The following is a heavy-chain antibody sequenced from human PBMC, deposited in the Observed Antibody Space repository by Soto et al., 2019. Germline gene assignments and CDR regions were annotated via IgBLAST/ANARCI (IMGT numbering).Heavy chain of an antibody. V-gene: IGHV1-69*01. D-gene: IGHD5-12*01. J-gene: IGHJ3*02. CDR2: IIPIFGTA. CDR1: GGTFSSYA. Sequence: QVQLVQSGAEVKKPGSSVKVSCKASGGTFSSYAISWVRQAPGQGLEWMGGIIPIFGTANYAQKFQGRVTITADESTSTAYMELSSLRSEDTAVYYCARGDGDGYRQGSGAFDIWGQGTMVTVSS. CDR3: ARGDGDGYRQGSGAFDI.